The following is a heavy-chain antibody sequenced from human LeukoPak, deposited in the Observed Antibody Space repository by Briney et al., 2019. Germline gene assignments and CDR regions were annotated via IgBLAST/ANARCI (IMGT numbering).Heavy chain of an antibody. J-gene: IGHJ4*02. CDR2: IYTSGST. D-gene: IGHD6-13*01. Sequence: SETLSLTCTVSGGSISSGSYYWSWLRQPAGKGLEWIGRIYTSGSTNYNPSLKSRVTISVDTSKNQFSLKLSSVTAADTAVYYCAREGIAAPFDYWGQGTLVTVSS. CDR1: GGSISSGSYY. V-gene: IGHV4-61*02. CDR3: AREGIAAPFDY.